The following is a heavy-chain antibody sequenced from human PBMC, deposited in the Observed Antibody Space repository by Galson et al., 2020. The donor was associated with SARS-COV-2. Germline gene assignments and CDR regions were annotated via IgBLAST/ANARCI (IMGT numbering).Heavy chain of an antibody. CDR3: AKRLYSGSQSESRGMGV. CDR2: ISGSGDTT. CDR1: GFTFSSYA. V-gene: IGHV3-23*01. Sequence: GESLKISYAASGFTFSSYAMNWVRQAPGERLEWVSAISGSGDTTHYEGSVKGRFTISSDNSKNTLYMQMNSVRAEDTAEYYCAKRLYSGSQSESRGMGVWGQGATVTVSS. J-gene: IGHJ6*02. D-gene: IGHD1-26*01.